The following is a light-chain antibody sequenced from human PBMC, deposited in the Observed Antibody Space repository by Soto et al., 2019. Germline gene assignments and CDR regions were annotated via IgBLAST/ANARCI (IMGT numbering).Light chain of an antibody. CDR1: ISDVGGYNL. J-gene: IGLJ1*01. CDR3: CSYAGITGFSYV. V-gene: IGLV2-23*02. Sequence: QSVLTQPSSLSGSPGPTITISCTGTISDVGGYNLVSWYQQHPGKAPKLMIYEVRRRPSGVSTRFSGSKSGNTASLTISGLQAEDEADYYCCSYAGITGFSYVSGSGTKVT. CDR2: EVR.